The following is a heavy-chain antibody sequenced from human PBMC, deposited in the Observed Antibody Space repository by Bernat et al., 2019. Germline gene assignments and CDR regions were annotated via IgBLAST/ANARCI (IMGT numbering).Heavy chain of an antibody. J-gene: IGHJ6*02. V-gene: IGHV3-30-3*01. CDR2: ISYDGSNK. CDR3: ASGGKGYDFWSGYVKNYYYYGMDV. D-gene: IGHD3-3*01. Sequence: QVQLVESGGGVVQPGRSLRLSCAASGFTFSSYAMHWVRQAPGKGLEWVAVISYDGSNKYYADSVKGRFTISRDNSKNTLYLQMNSLRAEDTAVYYCASGGKGYDFWSGYVKNYYYYGMDVWGQGTTVTVSS. CDR1: GFTFSSYA.